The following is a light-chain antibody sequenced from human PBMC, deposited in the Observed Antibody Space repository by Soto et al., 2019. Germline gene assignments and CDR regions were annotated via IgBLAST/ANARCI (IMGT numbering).Light chain of an antibody. CDR2: VNSDGRH. V-gene: IGLV4-69*01. CDR3: QTWGTGTVV. J-gene: IGLJ2*01. Sequence: QSVLTQSPSASASLGASVKLTCTLSSGHSSYAIAWHQQQPEKGPRYLMRVNSDGRHIKGDGIPDRFSGSSSGAERYLTISSLPSEDEADYYCQTWGTGTVVFGGGTKLTVL. CDR1: SGHSSYA.